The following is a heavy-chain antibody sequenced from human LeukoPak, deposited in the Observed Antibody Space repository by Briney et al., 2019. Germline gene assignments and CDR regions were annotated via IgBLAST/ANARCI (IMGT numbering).Heavy chain of an antibody. CDR1: GYTFTGYY. CDR2: INPNSGDT. V-gene: IGHV1-2*02. Sequence: ASVKVSCKASGYTFTGYYMHWVRQAPGQGLEWMGWINPNSGDTNYAQKLQGRVTMTTDTSTSTAYMELRSLRSDDTAVYYCARDARYNWFDPWGQGTLVTVSS. CDR3: ARDARYNWFDP. J-gene: IGHJ5*02.